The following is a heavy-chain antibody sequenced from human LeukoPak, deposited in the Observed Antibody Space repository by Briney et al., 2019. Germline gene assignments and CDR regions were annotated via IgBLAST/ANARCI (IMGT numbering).Heavy chain of an antibody. Sequence: GSLRLSCAASGFTFSTCAMSWVRQAPGKGLEWVSGISGTTSGTYYADSVKGRFTISRDNSKNTLFLQVSSLRAEDTAVYYCAKVRTYLYHGLDVWGQGTTVTVSS. V-gene: IGHV3-23*01. J-gene: IGHJ6*02. CDR3: AKVRTYLYHGLDV. CDR1: GFTFSTCA. D-gene: IGHD1-14*01. CDR2: ISGTTSGT.